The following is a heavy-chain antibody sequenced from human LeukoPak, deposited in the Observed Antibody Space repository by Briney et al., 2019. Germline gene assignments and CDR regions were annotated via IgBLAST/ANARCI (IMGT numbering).Heavy chain of an antibody. CDR2: FYKGDST. Sequence: GGSLRLSCAASGFSVSNSYMYWVRQAPGKGLEWVSFFYKGDSTYYAESVRGRFTISRDNSKNTLYPLMNSLRAEDTAVYYCARAKLWFGELIDWFDPWGQGTLVTVSS. D-gene: IGHD3-10*01. CDR3: ARAKLWFGELIDWFDP. V-gene: IGHV3-53*01. J-gene: IGHJ5*02. CDR1: GFSVSNSY.